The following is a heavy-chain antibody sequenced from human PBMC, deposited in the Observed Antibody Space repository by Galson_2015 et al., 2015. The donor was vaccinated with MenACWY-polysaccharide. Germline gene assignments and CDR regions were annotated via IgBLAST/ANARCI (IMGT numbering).Heavy chain of an antibody. D-gene: IGHD4-11*01. CDR3: ARDRGRWEPRSNYFDP. J-gene: IGHJ5*02. CDR1: GFKFSDYT. Sequence: SLRLSCAASGFKFSDYTLHWLRQAPGKGLEWVAVISYLGNNEYYANSVKGRFTISRDNSNNTLYLQMNSLKTADTAIYYCARDRGRWEPRSNYFDPWGQETLVTVSS. V-gene: IGHV3-30-3*01. CDR2: ISYLGNNE.